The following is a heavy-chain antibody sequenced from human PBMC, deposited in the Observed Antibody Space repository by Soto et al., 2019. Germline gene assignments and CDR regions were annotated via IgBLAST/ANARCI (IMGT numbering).Heavy chain of an antibody. CDR1: GFSFNDYA. CDR3: ARGRLYAYGLFYFDS. Sequence: QVQLVESGGGVVQPGGSLRLSCAASGFSFNDYAMHWVRQAPGKGLEWVAVISYDGSKKYNADSVTGRFSISRDNSKNTLYLQMHNLRPEQTAMYYCARGRLYAYGLFYFDSWGQGTLVSVSS. V-gene: IGHV3-30-3*01. CDR2: ISYDGSKK. J-gene: IGHJ4*02. D-gene: IGHD2-2*02.